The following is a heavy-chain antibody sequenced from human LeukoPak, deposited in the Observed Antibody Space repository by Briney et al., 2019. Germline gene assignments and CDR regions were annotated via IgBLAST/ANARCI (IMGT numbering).Heavy chain of an antibody. Sequence: GGSLRLSCAASEFTFSDYYMSWIRQAPGKGLEWVSYISSSGSTIYYADSVKGRFTISRDNAKNSLYLQMNSLRAEDTAVYYCARDPTVEFWSGLQGDDYCGQGTLVTVSS. CDR1: EFTFSDYY. CDR3: ARDPTVEFWSGLQGDDY. J-gene: IGHJ4*02. CDR2: ISSSGSTI. V-gene: IGHV3-11*04. D-gene: IGHD3-3*01.